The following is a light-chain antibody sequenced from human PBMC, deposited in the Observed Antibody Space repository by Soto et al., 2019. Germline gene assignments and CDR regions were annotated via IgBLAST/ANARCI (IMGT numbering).Light chain of an antibody. CDR1: SGDIGAYNY. V-gene: IGLV2-8*01. CDR2: EVN. J-gene: IGLJ2*01. Sequence: QSVLTQSPSASASPGQSVTISCTGSSGDIGAYNYVSWYQQHPGKAPKLIIYEVNKRPSGVPDRFSGSKSGITASLTVSGLQAEDEADYYCSSYAGSNNVVFGGGTKVTVL. CDR3: SSYAGSNNVV.